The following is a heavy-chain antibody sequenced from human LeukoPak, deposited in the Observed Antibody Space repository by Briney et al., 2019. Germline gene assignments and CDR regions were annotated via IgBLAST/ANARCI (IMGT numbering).Heavy chain of an antibody. CDR3: ARASSGYLAYYYHGMDV. J-gene: IGHJ6*02. D-gene: IGHD5-12*01. CDR2: MNPNSGNT. CDR1: GYTFTSYD. V-gene: IGHV1-8*01. Sequence: ASVKVSCKASGYTFTSYDINWVRQATGQGLEWMGWMNPNSGNTGYAQKFQGRVTMTRNTSISTAYMELSSLRSEDTAVYYCARASSGYLAYYYHGMDVWGQGTTVTVSS.